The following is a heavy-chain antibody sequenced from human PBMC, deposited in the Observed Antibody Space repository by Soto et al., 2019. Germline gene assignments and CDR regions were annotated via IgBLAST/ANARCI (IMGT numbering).Heavy chain of an antibody. J-gene: IGHJ4*02. CDR3: AKDHRYDILTGYGIVDY. Sequence: EVQLLESGGGLVQPGGSLRLSCAASGFTFSSYDMTWVRQAPGKGLEWVSAISGSGGSIYYADSVKGRFTISRDNSKNTLYLQMNSLRAEDTAVYYCAKDHRYDILTGYGIVDYLCQGTLVTVSS. CDR1: GFTFSSYD. D-gene: IGHD3-9*01. V-gene: IGHV3-23*01. CDR2: ISGSGGSI.